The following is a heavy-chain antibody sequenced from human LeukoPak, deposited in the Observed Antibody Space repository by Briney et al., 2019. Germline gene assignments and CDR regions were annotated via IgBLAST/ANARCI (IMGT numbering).Heavy chain of an antibody. J-gene: IGHJ2*01. D-gene: IGHD2-21*02. CDR3: ARGVVVVTPQWYFDL. V-gene: IGHV4-38-2*02. Sequence: PSETLSLTCTVSGYSISSGYYWGWIRQPPGKGLEWIGSIYHSGSTYYNPSLKSRVTISVDTSKNQFSLKLSSVTAADTAVYYCARGVVVVTPQWYFDLWGRGTLVTVSS. CDR1: GYSISSGYY. CDR2: IYHSGST.